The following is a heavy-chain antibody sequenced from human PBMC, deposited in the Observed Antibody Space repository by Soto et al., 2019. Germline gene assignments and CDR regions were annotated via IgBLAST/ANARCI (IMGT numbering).Heavy chain of an antibody. CDR3: ARDQGIPYCGGDCYSDWYFDL. J-gene: IGHJ2*01. CDR1: GYTFTNYA. Sequence: QVQLVQSGAEVKEPGASVKVSCRASGYTFTNYAIHWVRQAPGQRLEWMGWLNPGNGNTKYPQKFQGRVNITRDTYASTAYMFLSSLSSEDTAVYHCARDQGIPYCGGDCYSDWYFDLWGRGTLVTVSS. D-gene: IGHD2-21*01. CDR2: LNPGNGNT. V-gene: IGHV1-3*01.